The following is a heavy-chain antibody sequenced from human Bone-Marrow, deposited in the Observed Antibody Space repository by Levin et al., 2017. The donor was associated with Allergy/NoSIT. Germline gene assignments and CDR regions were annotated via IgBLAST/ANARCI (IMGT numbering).Heavy chain of an antibody. V-gene: IGHV3-23*01. D-gene: IGHD4-17*01. CDR3: AKEGRYGALGAFDI. Sequence: ETLSLTCAASGFTFSSYAMSWVRQAPGKGLEWVSAISGSGGSTYYADSVKGRFTISRDNSKNTLYLQMNSLRAEDTAVYYCAKEGRYGALGAFDIWGQGTMVTVSS. CDR1: GFTFSSYA. CDR2: ISGSGGST. J-gene: IGHJ3*02.